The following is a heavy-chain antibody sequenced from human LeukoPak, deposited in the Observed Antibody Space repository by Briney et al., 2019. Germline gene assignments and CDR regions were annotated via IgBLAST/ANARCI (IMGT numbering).Heavy chain of an antibody. CDR2: IKSKTDGGTT. Sequence: GGSLRLSCAASGFTFSNNWMTWVRQAPGKGLEWVGRIKSKTDGGTTDYAAPVKGRFTISRDDSKNTLYLQMNSLKTEDTAVYYCTTDGWHYYGSGTLSMGGQGTLVTVSS. CDR3: TTDGWHYYGSGTLSM. V-gene: IGHV3-15*01. D-gene: IGHD3-10*01. CDR1: GFTFSNNW. J-gene: IGHJ4*02.